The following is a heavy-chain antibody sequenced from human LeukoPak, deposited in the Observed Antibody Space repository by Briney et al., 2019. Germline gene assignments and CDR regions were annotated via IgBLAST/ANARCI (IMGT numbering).Heavy chain of an antibody. D-gene: IGHD3-22*01. CDR3: AIQITMIVVVPYFDY. CDR1: GRTFSHYY. J-gene: IGHJ4*02. CDR2: ISSSGSTI. Sequence: PGGSLRLSCAASGRTFSHYYMTWIRQAPGKGLEWVAYISSSGSTIYSADSVKGRFTVSRDKAKNSLCLHMNRLTGEYTTIYYCAIQITMIVVVPYFDYWGQGTLVTVSS. V-gene: IGHV3-11*04.